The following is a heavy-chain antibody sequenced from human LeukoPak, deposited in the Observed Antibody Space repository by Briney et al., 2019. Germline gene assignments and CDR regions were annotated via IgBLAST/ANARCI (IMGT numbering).Heavy chain of an antibody. CDR3: ARCCSSWYCLDY. CDR2: ISVYIGNT. J-gene: IGHJ4*02. V-gene: IGHV1-18*01. CDR1: GYTFTSYG. Sequence: ASVKVSFKASGYTFTSYGISWVRQAPGQGLEWMGWISVYIGNTNYAQNFHGRVTVTTDASTSTAYMDLGSLRSDDTAVYYCARCCSSWYCLDYWGQGTLVTVSS. D-gene: IGHD6-13*01.